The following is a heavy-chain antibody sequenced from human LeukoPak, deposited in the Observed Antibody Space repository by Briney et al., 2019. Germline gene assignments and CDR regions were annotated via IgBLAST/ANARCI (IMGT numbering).Heavy chain of an antibody. CDR3: AKALFGSGSYYFDY. CDR2: ISYDGSNK. D-gene: IGHD3-10*01. V-gene: IGHV3-30*18. J-gene: IGHJ4*02. Sequence: GGSLRLSCAASGFTFSNAWMSWVRQAPGKGLEWVAVISYDGSNKYYADSVKGRFTISRDNSKNTLYLQMNSLRTEDTAVYYCAKALFGSGSYYFDYWGQGTLVTVSS. CDR1: GFTFSNAW.